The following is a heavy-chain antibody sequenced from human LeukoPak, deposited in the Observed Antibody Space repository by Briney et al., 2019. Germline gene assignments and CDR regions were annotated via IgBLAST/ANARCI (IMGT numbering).Heavy chain of an antibody. J-gene: IGHJ4*02. CDR3: ASHPHEWRVSPGFDH. V-gene: IGHV4-39*01. Sequence: PSETLSLTCTVSGGSITSTGYYWGWFRQPPGKGLEWIGSISYSGNTPHNASLKSRLTTSLDTTKNQFSLKVTSVTAADTAVYYCASHPHEWRVSPGFDHWGQGILVTVSS. CDR1: GGSITSTGYY. D-gene: IGHD3-3*01. CDR2: ISYSGNT.